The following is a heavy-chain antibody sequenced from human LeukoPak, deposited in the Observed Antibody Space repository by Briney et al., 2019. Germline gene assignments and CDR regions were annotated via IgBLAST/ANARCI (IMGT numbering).Heavy chain of an antibody. J-gene: IGHJ4*02. D-gene: IGHD6-19*01. Sequence: ASVEVSCKASGYTFTGYYMHWVRQAPGQGLEWMGWINPNSGGTNYAQKFQGRVTMTRDTSISTAYMELSRLRSDDTAVYYCARDVFSGWIGEDPFYFDYWGQGTLVTVSS. V-gene: IGHV1-2*02. CDR3: ARDVFSGWIGEDPFYFDY. CDR1: GYTFTGYY. CDR2: INPNSGGT.